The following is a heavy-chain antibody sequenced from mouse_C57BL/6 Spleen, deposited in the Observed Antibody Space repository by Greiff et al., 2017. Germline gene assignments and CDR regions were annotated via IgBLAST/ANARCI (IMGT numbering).Heavy chain of an antibody. CDR3: ARVGQLRLFAY. J-gene: IGHJ3*01. Sequence: VQLQQPGAELVKPGASVKLSCKASGYTFTSYWMQWVKQRPGQGLEWIGEIDPSDSYTNYNQKFKGKATLAVDTSSSTAYMQRSSLTSEDSAVYYCARVGQLRLFAYWGQGTLVTVSA. V-gene: IGHV1-50*01. CDR1: GYTFTSYW. D-gene: IGHD3-2*02. CDR2: IDPSDSYT.